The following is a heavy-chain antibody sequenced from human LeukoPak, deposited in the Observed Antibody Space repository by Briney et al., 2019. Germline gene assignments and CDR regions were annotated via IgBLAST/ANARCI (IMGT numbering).Heavy chain of an antibody. CDR3: ARQFFSGRPFDY. CDR1: GGSISSSSYY. V-gene: IGHV4-39*01. D-gene: IGHD6-19*01. CDR2: IYYSGST. Sequence: PSETLSLTCTVSGGSISSSSYYWGWIRQPPGKGLEWIGSIYYSGSTYYNPSLKSRVTISVDTSKNQFSLKLSSVTAADTAVYYCARQFFSGRPFDYWGQGTLVTVSS. J-gene: IGHJ4*02.